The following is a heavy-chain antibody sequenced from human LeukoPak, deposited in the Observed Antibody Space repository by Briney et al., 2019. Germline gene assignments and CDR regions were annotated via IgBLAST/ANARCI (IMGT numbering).Heavy chain of an antibody. V-gene: IGHV3-74*01. CDR1: GFTFSNYW. CDR2: IDNDGSNT. CDR3: ARDRPHNWFDP. J-gene: IGHJ5*02. D-gene: IGHD6-6*01. Sequence: GGSLRLSCVASGFTFSNYWMHWVRQAPGKGLVWVTRIDNDGSNTIYADSVKGRFTVSRDNAKNTLYLQMNSPRVEDTAVYYCARDRPHNWFDPWGQGTLVSVSS.